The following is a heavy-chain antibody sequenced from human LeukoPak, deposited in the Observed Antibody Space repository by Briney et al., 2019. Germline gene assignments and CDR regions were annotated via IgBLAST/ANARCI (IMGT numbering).Heavy chain of an antibody. CDR1: GYTFTNYD. CDR2: MNPNSGNT. D-gene: IGHD1-26*01. J-gene: IGHJ4*02. V-gene: IGHV1-8*01. CDR3: ARSGFATDSHFDY. Sequence: GASVKVSCKASGYTFTNYDINWVRQAPGQGPEWMGWMNPNSGNTGYAQKFQGRVTMPRDTSITTAYLELSSLRSEDTAVYFCARSGFATDSHFDYWGQGTLVTVSS.